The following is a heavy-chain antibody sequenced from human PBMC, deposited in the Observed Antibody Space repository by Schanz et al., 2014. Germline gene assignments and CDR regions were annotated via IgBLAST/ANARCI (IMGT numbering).Heavy chain of an antibody. Sequence: QVQLVQSGAEVKKPGSSVKVSCKASGGTFSSSTLTWVRQAPGQGLEWMGRIIPILDKTNYAQKFQGRVTMTADKSTSTVCMEVSGLRSEDTAVYYCAKVDRTRYDAMDVWGQGTTVTVSS. D-gene: IGHD3-9*01. CDR2: IIPILDKT. CDR3: AKVDRTRYDAMDV. CDR1: GGTFSSST. J-gene: IGHJ6*02. V-gene: IGHV1-69*08.